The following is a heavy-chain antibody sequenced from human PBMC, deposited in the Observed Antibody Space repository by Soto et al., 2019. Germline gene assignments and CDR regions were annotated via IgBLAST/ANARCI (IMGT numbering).Heavy chain of an antibody. CDR1: GFTFDDYG. V-gene: IGHV3-9*01. D-gene: IGHD7-27*01. CDR3: AKSPTTWGRVDS. Sequence: EVRLVESGGGLVQPGRSLRLSCAASGFTFDDYGMHWVRQVPGKGLEWVSGISWDSTNVGYVDSVKGRVTISRDNAKSSLCVQMSSLSAEDTAFYYCAKSPTTWGRVDSWGQGTRVTVSS. J-gene: IGHJ4*02. CDR2: ISWDSTNV.